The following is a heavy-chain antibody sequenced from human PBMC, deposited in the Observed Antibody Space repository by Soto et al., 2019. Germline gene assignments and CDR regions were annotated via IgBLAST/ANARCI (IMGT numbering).Heavy chain of an antibody. V-gene: IGHV1-69*13. D-gene: IGHD3-9*01. J-gene: IGHJ6*02. CDR2: IIPIFGTA. CDR1: GGTFSSYA. CDR3: ARNRLVIGLDRYGMDV. Sequence: SVKVSCKASGGTFSSYAISWVRQAPGQGLEWMGGIIPIFGTANYAQKFQGRVTITADESTSTAYMELSSLRSEDTAVYYCARNRLVIGLDRYGMDVWGQGTTVTVSS.